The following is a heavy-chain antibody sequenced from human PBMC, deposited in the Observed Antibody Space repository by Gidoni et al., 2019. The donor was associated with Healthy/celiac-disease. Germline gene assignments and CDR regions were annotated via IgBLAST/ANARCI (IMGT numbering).Heavy chain of an antibody. J-gene: IGHJ6*03. V-gene: IGHV4-39*01. CDR2: IYYSGST. CDR1: GGSISSSSYY. Sequence: QLQLQESGPGLVKPSQTLSLTCTVSGGSISSSSYYWGRTRQPPGKGLEWIGSIYYSGSTYYNPSLKSRVTISVDTSKNQFSVKLSSVTAADTAVYYCARHLGSGFSYYYYYMDVWGKGTTVTVSS. D-gene: IGHD3-10*01. CDR3: ARHLGSGFSYYYYYMDV.